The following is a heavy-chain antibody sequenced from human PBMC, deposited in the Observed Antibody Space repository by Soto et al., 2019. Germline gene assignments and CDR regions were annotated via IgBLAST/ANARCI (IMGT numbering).Heavy chain of an antibody. CDR3: ARDSSYYYGSGRGGYYYYGMDV. CDR1: GGSISSGGYY. D-gene: IGHD3-10*01. CDR2: IYYSGST. Sequence: SETLSLTGTVSGGSISSGGYYWSWVRQHPGKGLEWIGYIYYSGSTYYNPSLKSRVTISVDTSKNQFSLKLSSVTAADTAVYYCARDSSYYYGSGRGGYYYYGMDVWGQGTTVTVSS. V-gene: IGHV4-31*03. J-gene: IGHJ6*02.